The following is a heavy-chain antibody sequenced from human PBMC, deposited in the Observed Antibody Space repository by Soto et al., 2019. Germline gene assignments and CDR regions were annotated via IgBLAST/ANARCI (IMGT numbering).Heavy chain of an antibody. Sequence: GGSLRLSCAASGFPFSNAWRNWVRQTPGTGLQWVGRVKSKTDGGSADYAAPVKGRFAVSRDDSKNIVYLQMNSVKIEDTGVYYCTTDSRTTMPEVRFDYWGHGTLVTV. J-gene: IGHJ4*01. D-gene: IGHD3-10*01. CDR1: GFPFSNAW. CDR2: VKSKTDGGSA. CDR3: TTDSRTTMPEVRFDY. V-gene: IGHV3-15*07.